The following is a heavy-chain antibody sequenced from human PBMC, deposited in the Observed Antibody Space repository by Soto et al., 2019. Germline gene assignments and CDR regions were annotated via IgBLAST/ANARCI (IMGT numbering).Heavy chain of an antibody. CDR2: IYSSGST. D-gene: IGHD3-3*01. CDR1: GGAISGYY. Sequence: SETLSLTCTVPGGAISGYYWTWMRQSAGGGLEWIGRIYSSGSTNYNPSLKSRVTISLDTSMNHFSPRLSSVTAADTAVYYCARGQRFSDWFDPWGQGTLVTVSS. CDR3: ARGQRFSDWFDP. J-gene: IGHJ5*02. V-gene: IGHV4-4*07.